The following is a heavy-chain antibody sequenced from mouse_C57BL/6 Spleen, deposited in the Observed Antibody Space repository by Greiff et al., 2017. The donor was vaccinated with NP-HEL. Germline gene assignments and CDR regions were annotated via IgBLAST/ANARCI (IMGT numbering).Heavy chain of an antibody. CDR1: GYTFTSYW. D-gene: IGHD1-1*01. CDR2: IYPSDSET. V-gene: IGHV1-61*01. Sequence: QVQLQQPGAELVRPGSSVKLSCKASGYTFTSYWMDWVKQRPGQGLEWIGNIYPSDSETHYNQKFKDKATLTVDKSSSTAYMQLSSLTSEDSAVYYCARRGVVASYWYFDVWGTRTTVTVSS. CDR3: ARRGVVASYWYFDV. J-gene: IGHJ1*03.